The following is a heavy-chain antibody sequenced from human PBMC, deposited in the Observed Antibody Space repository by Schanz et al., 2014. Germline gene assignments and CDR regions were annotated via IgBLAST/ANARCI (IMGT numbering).Heavy chain of an antibody. J-gene: IGHJ4*02. CDR3: ARDFSAYVGNYFDY. CDR1: GYNITSND. CDR2: MNPNSGNT. D-gene: IGHD5-12*01. V-gene: IGHV1-8*01. Sequence: QVHLVQSGAEVKKPGASVKVSCKASGYNITSNDVTWVRQATGQGLEWMGWMNPNSGNTGYAQKFQGRVTMTRNTSISTAYMELTSLRFDDTAVYYCARDFSAYVGNYFDYWGQGTLVTVSS.